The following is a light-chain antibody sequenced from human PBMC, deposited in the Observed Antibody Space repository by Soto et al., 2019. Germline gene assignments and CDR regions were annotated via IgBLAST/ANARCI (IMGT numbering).Light chain of an antibody. CDR2: GVS. J-gene: IGKJ1*01. V-gene: IGKV3-20*01. CDR1: QSVSSIY. CDR3: EQYGSSPRT. Sequence: VFTMSPCTLALSPGERATLSCRASQSVSSIYFAWYQQKRGQAPRLLIYGVSSRATGIPDRFSGSGSGTDFTLTISRLEPEDSAVYYCEQYGSSPRTFGQGTKVDIK.